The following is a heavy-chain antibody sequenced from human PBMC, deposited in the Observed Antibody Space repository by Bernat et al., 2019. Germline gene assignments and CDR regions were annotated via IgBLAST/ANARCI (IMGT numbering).Heavy chain of an antibody. V-gene: IGHV3-48*01. CDR1: GFSFSSYD. CDR3: ARGGGAFDI. Sequence: EVQLVESGGGLVQPGGSLRLSCAASGFSFSSYDMNWVRQAPGKGLEWVSLVTGSGTNIFYADSVKARFTVSRDNAKNSLYLQMNSLRAEDTAVYYCARGGGAFDIWGQGTMVTVSS. CDR2: VTGSGTNI. J-gene: IGHJ3*02.